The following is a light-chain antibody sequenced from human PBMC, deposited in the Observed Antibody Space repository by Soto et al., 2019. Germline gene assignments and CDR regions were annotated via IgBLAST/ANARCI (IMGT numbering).Light chain of an antibody. V-gene: IGKV1-6*02. CDR3: LQDYNYPPT. CDR1: QSISSY. J-gene: IGKJ1*01. CDR2: AAS. Sequence: IQMTQSPSSLSASVGDRVTITCRASQSISSYLNWYQQKPGKAPNLLIYAASSLQSGVPSRFSGSGSGTDFTLTISSLQPEDCATYYCLQDYNYPPTFGPGTKVDI.